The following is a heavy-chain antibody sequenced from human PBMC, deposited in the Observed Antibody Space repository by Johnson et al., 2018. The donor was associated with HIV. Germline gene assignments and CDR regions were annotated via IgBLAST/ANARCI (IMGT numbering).Heavy chain of an antibody. CDR3: AKGIDSSSWYAFDI. D-gene: IGHD6-13*01. CDR1: GFTFSSYG. Sequence: QVQLVESGGGVVQPGRSLRLSCAASGFTFSSYGMHWVRQAPGTGLEWVAVVSYDGSNKYYADSVKGRFTISRDNSKNTLYLQMNSLRAEDTAVYYCAKGIDSSSWYAFDIWGQGTMVTVSS. CDR2: VSYDGSNK. V-gene: IGHV3-30*18. J-gene: IGHJ3*02.